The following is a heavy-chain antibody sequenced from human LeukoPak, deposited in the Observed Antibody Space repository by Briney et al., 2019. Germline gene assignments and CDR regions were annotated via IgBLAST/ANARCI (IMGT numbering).Heavy chain of an antibody. CDR1: GFTFSSYS. D-gene: IGHD3-22*01. V-gene: IGHV3-21*01. Sequence: AGGSLRLSCAASGFTFSSYSMNWVRQAPGKGLEWVSSISSSSSYIYYADSVKGRFTISRDNAKNSLYLQMNSLRAEDTAVYYCASGPYDSSGYYYGWGQGTLVTVSS. J-gene: IGHJ4*02. CDR3: ASGPYDSSGYYYG. CDR2: ISSSSSYI.